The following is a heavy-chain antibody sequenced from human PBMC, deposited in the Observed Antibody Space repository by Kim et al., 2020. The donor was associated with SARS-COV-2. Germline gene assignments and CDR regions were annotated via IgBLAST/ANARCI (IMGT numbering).Heavy chain of an antibody. D-gene: IGHD5-12*01. CDR1: GYTFTGYY. Sequence: ASVKVSCKASGYTFTGYYMHWVRQAPGQGLEWMGWINPNSGGTNYAQKFQGRVTMTRDTSISTAYMELSRLRSDDTAVDYCARDLNYRGYDRGLFDYWGQGTLVTVSS. CDR2: INPNSGGT. J-gene: IGHJ4*02. V-gene: IGHV1-2*02. CDR3: ARDLNYRGYDRGLFDY.